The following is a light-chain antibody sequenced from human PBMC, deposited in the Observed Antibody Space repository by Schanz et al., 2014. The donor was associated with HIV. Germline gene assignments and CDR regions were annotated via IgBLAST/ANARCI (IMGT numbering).Light chain of an antibody. J-gene: IGKJ5*01. CDR1: QSVSSRD. V-gene: IGKV3-20*01. Sequence: EIVLTQSPATLSLSPGDRATLSCRASQSVSSRDLAWYQQKPGQAPRLLIYGASTRATGVPARFSGSGSGTDFTLTISRLEPEDFAVYYCQQYVSSLITFGQGTRLEIK. CDR3: QQYVSSLIT. CDR2: GAS.